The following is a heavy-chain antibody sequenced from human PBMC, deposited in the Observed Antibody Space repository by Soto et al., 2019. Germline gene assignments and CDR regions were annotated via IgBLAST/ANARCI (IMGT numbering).Heavy chain of an antibody. D-gene: IGHD1-26*01. V-gene: IGHV1-18*04. CDR2: ISAYNGNT. CDR3: ARAGWEKHPGYFDY. J-gene: IGHJ4*02. Sequence: GASVKVSCKASGYTFTNYGISWVRQAPGQGLEWMGWISAYNGNTNYAQKFQGRVTMTTDTATSTGYMELRSLRSDDTAVYYCARAGWEKHPGYFDYWGQGTLVTVSS. CDR1: GYTFTNYG.